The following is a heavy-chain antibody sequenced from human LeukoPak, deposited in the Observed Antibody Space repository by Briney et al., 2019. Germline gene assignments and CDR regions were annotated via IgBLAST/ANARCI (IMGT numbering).Heavy chain of an antibody. CDR1: GYTFTGYY. J-gene: IGHJ5*02. Sequence: ASVKVSCKASGYTFTGYYMHWVRQAPGQGLEWMGWINPNSGGTNYAQKFQGRVTMTRDTSISTAYMELSRLRSDDTAVYYCARREYQLLSGGWFDPWGQGTLVTVSS. V-gene: IGHV1-2*02. CDR2: INPNSGGT. D-gene: IGHD2-2*01. CDR3: ARREYQLLSGGWFDP.